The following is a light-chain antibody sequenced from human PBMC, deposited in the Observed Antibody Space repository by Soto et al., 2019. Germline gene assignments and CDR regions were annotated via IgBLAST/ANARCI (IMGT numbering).Light chain of an antibody. Sequence: IQMTQSPSTLSASVGDRVTITFRASQSISSWLAWYQQKPGKAPKLLIYKASSLESGVPSRFSGSGSGTEFTHTISSLQPDDFATYYCQQYNSYPTFGQGTRLEIK. CDR2: KAS. V-gene: IGKV1-5*03. CDR3: QQYNSYPT. CDR1: QSISSW. J-gene: IGKJ5*01.